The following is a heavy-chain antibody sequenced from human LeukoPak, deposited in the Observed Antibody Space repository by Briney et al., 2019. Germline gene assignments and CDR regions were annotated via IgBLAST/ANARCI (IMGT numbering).Heavy chain of an antibody. Sequence: PGGSLRLSCAASGFTFSSYWMTWVRQAPGKGLEWVASIKQDGSETYYVDSVKGRFTISRDNAKNSLLLEVNSRRAEDTAVYYCARKSGSWSFLWDYWGQGTLVTVSS. CDR2: IKQDGSET. CDR3: ARKSGSWSFLWDY. CDR1: GFTFSSYW. D-gene: IGHD6-13*01. J-gene: IGHJ4*02. V-gene: IGHV3-7*01.